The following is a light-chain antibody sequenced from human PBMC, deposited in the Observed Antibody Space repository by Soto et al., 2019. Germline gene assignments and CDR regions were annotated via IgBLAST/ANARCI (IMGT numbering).Light chain of an antibody. CDR3: QQYNSYSSFT. Sequence: DIQMTQSPSTLSASVGDRVTITCRASQSISSWLAWYQQKPGKAPKVLIYDASSLESGVPSRFSGSGSGTELTLTISSLQPDDFATYYCQQYNSYSSFTFGQGPKLEIK. CDR2: DAS. V-gene: IGKV1-5*01. J-gene: IGKJ2*01. CDR1: QSISSW.